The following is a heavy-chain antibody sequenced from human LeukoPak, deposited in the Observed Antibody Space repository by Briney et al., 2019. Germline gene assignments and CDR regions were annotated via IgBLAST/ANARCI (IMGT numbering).Heavy chain of an antibody. J-gene: IGHJ1*01. D-gene: IGHD3/OR15-3a*01. CDR1: GFTFSSYG. V-gene: IGHV3-30*02. Sequence: GGSLRLSCAASGFTFSSYGMHWVRQAPGKGLEWVAFIRYDGSNKYYADSVKGRFTISRDNSKNTLYLQMNSLRAEDTAVYYCALGHAEYFQHWGQGTLVTVSS. CDR3: ALGHAEYFQH. CDR2: IRYDGSNK.